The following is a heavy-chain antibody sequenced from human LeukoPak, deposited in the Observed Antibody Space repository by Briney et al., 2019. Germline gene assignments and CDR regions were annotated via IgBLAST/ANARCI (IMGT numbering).Heavy chain of an antibody. CDR3: ARGQLGSSGWYGY. Sequence: PGGSLRLSCAPSGFTFDDYGMRWVRQATVGGLEWVSGINWKGGSTGYADSVKGRFTISRDNAKNSLYLQMNSLRAEDTALYYCARGQLGSSGWYGYWGQGTLVTVSS. J-gene: IGHJ4*02. V-gene: IGHV3-20*04. CDR2: INWKGGST. CDR1: GFTFDDYG. D-gene: IGHD6-19*01.